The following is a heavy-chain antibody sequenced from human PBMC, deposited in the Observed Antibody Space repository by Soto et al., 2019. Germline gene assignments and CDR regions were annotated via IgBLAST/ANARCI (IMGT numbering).Heavy chain of an antibody. D-gene: IGHD2-15*01. CDR2: IIPILGIA. J-gene: IGHJ4*02. CDR3: AGGEDIVVVVAATLDY. CDR1: GGTFSSYT. Sequence: QVQLVQSGAEVKKPGSSVKVSCKASGGTFSSYTISWVRQAPGQGLEWMGRIIPILGIANYAQKFQGRVTITADKSTITAYMELSSLRSEDTAVYYCAGGEDIVVVVAATLDYWGQGTLVTVSS. V-gene: IGHV1-69*02.